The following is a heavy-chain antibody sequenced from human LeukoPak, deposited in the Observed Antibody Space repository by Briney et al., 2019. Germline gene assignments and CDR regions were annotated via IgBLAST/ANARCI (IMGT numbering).Heavy chain of an antibody. J-gene: IGHJ6*02. Sequence: SETLSLTCTVSGGSISSGGYYWSWIRQHPGKGLEWIGYIYYSGSTNYNPSLKSRVTMSVDTSKNQFSLKLSSVTAADTAVYYCARDSPDTIFDYGMDVWGQGTTVTVSS. CDR3: ARDSPDTIFDYGMDV. V-gene: IGHV4-61*08. CDR2: IYYSGST. CDR1: GGSISSGGYY. D-gene: IGHD3-3*01.